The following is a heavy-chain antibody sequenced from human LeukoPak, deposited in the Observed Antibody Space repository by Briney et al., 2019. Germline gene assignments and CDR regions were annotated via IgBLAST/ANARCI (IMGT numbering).Heavy chain of an antibody. J-gene: IGHJ5*02. Sequence: PSGTLSLTCAVSGGSISSSNWWSWVRQPPGKGLEWIGEIYHSGSTNYNPSLKSRVTISVDKSKNQFSLKLSSVTAADTAVYYCARGLTGGKGGNWFDHWGQGTLVTVSS. V-gene: IGHV4-4*02. CDR3: ARGLTGGKGGNWFDH. D-gene: IGHD7-27*01. CDR1: GGSISSSNW. CDR2: IYHSGST.